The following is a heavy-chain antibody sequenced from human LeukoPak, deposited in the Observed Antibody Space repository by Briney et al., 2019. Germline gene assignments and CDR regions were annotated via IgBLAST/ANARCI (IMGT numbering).Heavy chain of an antibody. CDR1: GFTFSNYG. Sequence: GGSLRLSCAASGFTFSNYGMHWDRQAPGKGMEWVAVISYDGSNKYYADSVKGRFTISRDNSKDTLYLQMNSLRAEDTAVYYCARDNRDRYSSSWYVDYWGQGTLVTVSS. CDR2: ISYDGSNK. J-gene: IGHJ4*02. D-gene: IGHD6-13*01. CDR3: ARDNRDRYSSSWYVDY. V-gene: IGHV3-30*04.